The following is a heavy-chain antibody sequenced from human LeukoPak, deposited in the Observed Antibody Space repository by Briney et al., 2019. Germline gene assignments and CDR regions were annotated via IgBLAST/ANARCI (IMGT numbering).Heavy chain of an antibody. CDR1: GGSISSYY. CDR3: ARGGDYHPYDY. J-gene: IGHJ4*02. D-gene: IGHD4-17*01. Sequence: SETPSLTCSVSGGSISSYYWTWIRQPAGKGLDWIGRIHTSGSTNYNPSLKSRVTMSPDTSKTQFSLKLSSVTAADSALYYCARGGDYHPYDYWGQGTLVTVSS. V-gene: IGHV4-4*07. CDR2: IHTSGST.